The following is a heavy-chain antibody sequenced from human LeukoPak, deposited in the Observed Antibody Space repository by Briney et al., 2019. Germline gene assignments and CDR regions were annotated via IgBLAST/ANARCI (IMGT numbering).Heavy chain of an antibody. CDR2: ISSSSSYI. J-gene: IGHJ6*03. V-gene: IGHV3-21*01. Sequence: PGGSLRLSCAASGFTFSSYSMNWVRQAPGKGLEWVSSISSSSSYIYYADSVKGRFTISRDNAKNSLYLQMNSLRAEDTAVYYCARVGQGGDYYGSGSYFRFARYYYYYMDVWGKGTTVTVSS. CDR1: GFTFSSYS. CDR3: ARVGQGGDYYGSGSYFRFARYYYYYMDV. D-gene: IGHD3-10*01.